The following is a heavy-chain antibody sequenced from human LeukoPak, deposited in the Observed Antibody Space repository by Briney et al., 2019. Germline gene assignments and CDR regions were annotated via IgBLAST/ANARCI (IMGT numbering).Heavy chain of an antibody. CDR1: GFTFSSYW. J-gene: IGHJ4*02. CDR3: ARDGRGSHDY. V-gene: IGHV3-74*01. CDR2: INSDGSST. Sequence: GGSLXLSCAASGFTFSSYWMHWVRQAPGKGLGWVSRINSDGSSTIYADSVKGRFTISRDNAKNTLYLQMNILRAEDTAVYYCARDGRGSHDYWGQGTLVTVSS. D-gene: IGHD3-10*01.